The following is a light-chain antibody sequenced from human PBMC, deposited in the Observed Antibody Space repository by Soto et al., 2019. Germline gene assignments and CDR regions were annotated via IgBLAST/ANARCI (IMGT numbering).Light chain of an antibody. V-gene: IGKV1-5*01. J-gene: IGKJ1*01. CDR3: QQYDKYST. CDR2: DAS. CDR1: QTISVS. Sequence: IQMTQSPSTPSASVGDTVTITCRASQTISVSLAWYQQKPGKAPNLLIYDASTLQGGVPSRFSGSGSGTEFTLTVTSLQPEDFATYFCQQYDKYSTFGHGTKV.